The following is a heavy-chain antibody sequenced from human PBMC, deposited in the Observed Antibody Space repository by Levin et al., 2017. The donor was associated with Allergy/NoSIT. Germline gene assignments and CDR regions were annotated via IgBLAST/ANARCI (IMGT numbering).Heavy chain of an antibody. CDR1: GFTFSSYA. V-gene: IGHV3-30-3*01. D-gene: IGHD4-17*01. Sequence: GESLKISCAASGFTFSSYAMHWVRQAPGKGLEWVAVISYDGSNKYYADSVKGRFTISRDNSKNTLYLQMNSLRAEDTAVYYCARDWDYGDYVGGAFDYWGQGTLVTVSS. CDR3: ARDWDYGDYVGGAFDY. CDR2: ISYDGSNK. J-gene: IGHJ4*02.